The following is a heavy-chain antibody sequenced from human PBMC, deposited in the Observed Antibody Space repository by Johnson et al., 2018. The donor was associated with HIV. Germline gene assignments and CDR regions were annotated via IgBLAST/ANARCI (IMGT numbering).Heavy chain of an antibody. Sequence: QVQLVESGGGVVQPGRSLRLSCAASGFTFSSYAMHWVRLAPGKGLEWVAVISYDGSNKYYADSVKGRFTISRDNSKNTLYLQMNSLRAEDTAVYYCASREVGAKSEHAFDIWGQGTMVTVSS. CDR2: ISYDGSNK. V-gene: IGHV3-30*04. D-gene: IGHD1-26*01. CDR1: GFTFSSYA. J-gene: IGHJ3*02. CDR3: ASREVGAKSEHAFDI.